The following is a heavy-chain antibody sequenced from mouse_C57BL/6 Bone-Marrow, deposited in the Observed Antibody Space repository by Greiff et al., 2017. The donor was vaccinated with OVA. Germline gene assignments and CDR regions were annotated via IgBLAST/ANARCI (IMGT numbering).Heavy chain of an antibody. D-gene: IGHD1-1*01. V-gene: IGHV5-9-1*02. Sequence: EVQRVESGEGLVKPGGSLKLSCAASGFTFSSYAMSWVRQTPEKRLEWVAYISSGGDYIYYADTVKGRFTISRDNARNTLYLQMSSLKSEDTAMYYCTRVGDYYGSSTWFAYWGQGTLVTVSA. CDR3: TRVGDYYGSSTWFAY. CDR1: GFTFSSYA. J-gene: IGHJ3*01. CDR2: ISSGGDYI.